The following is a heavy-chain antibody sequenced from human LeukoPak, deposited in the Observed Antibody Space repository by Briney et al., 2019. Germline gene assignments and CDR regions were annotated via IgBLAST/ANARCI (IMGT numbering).Heavy chain of an antibody. CDR1: GFTFSSYS. Sequence: GGSLRLSCAASGFTFSSYSMNWVRRAPGKGLEWVSYISSSSSTIYYADSVKGRFTISRDNAKNSLYLQMNSLRAEDTAVYYCARDGFSHGTIVVVPAATVPLNDAFDIWGQGTMVTVSS. D-gene: IGHD2-2*01. CDR3: ARDGFSHGTIVVVPAATVPLNDAFDI. V-gene: IGHV3-48*01. CDR2: ISSSSSTI. J-gene: IGHJ3*02.